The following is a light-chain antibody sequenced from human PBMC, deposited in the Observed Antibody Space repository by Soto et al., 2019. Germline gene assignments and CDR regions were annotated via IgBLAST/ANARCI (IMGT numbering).Light chain of an antibody. CDR3: QPYNNWPRAT. Sequence: EIVFTRAPATLYFTPGERTTLSCRASQSVTNSFAWYQQIPGQAPRLLMFRTSSRATGFPARFSGSGSGTEFNLTISSLQSEEFGVYYGQPYNNWPRATVGGGTKVDIK. CDR2: RTS. CDR1: QSVTNS. J-gene: IGKJ4*01. V-gene: IGKV3-15*01.